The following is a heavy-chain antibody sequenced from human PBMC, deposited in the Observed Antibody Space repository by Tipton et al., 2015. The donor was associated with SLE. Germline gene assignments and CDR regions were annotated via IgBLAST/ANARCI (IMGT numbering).Heavy chain of an antibody. V-gene: IGHV4-38-2*01. Sequence: TLSLTCAVSGHSIRGDYFWGWIRQSPGKTLEWLGTTFHTGSTYYSPSLRGRATISVDTSKNQFSLKLSSVTAADTAVYCCAVNVVVKVQVDSWGQGTLVTVSS. CDR2: TFHTGST. D-gene: IGHD2-21*01. CDR3: AVNVVVKVQVDS. J-gene: IGHJ4*02. CDR1: GHSIRGDYF.